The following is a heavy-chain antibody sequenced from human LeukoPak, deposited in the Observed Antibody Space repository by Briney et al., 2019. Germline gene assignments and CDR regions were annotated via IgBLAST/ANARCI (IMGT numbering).Heavy chain of an antibody. V-gene: IGHV5-51*01. J-gene: IGHJ1*01. D-gene: IGHD6-13*01. CDR1: GYSFTSYW. Sequence: GESLKISCKGSGYSFTSYWIGWVRQMPGKGLEWMGIIYPGDSDTRYSPSFQGQVTILADKSINTAYLQWSSLKASDTAMYYCARRAELGLKYFQHWGQGTLVTVSS. CDR3: ARRAELGLKYFQH. CDR2: IYPGDSDT.